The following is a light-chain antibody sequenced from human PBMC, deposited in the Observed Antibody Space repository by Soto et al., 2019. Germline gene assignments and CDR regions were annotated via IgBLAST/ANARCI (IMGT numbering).Light chain of an antibody. J-gene: IGLJ3*02. CDR1: SSDVGIYNL. CDR2: EGS. Sequence: QSALTQPASVSGSPAQSITISCTGTSSDVGIYNLVSWYQHHPGKAPKLMIYEGSNRPSGASNRFSGSKSGNTASLTISGLQAEDEADYYCCSYAGSSTWVFGGGTKLTVL. CDR3: CSYAGSSTWV. V-gene: IGLV2-23*01.